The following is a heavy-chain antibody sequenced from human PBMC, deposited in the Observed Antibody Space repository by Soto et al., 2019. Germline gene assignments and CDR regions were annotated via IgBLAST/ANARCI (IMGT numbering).Heavy chain of an antibody. CDR3: ARETYSSGWYNY. CDR2: IWYDGSNK. V-gene: IGHV3-33*01. J-gene: IGHJ4*01. Sequence: QVQLVESGGGLVQPGRSLRLSCAASGFTFSSYGMHWVRQAPGKGLEWVAVIWYDGSNKYYADSVKGRFTISRDNSKNTLYLQMNSLRAEDTAVYYCARETYSSGWYNYWGHGTMVTASS. D-gene: IGHD6-19*01. CDR1: GFTFSSYG.